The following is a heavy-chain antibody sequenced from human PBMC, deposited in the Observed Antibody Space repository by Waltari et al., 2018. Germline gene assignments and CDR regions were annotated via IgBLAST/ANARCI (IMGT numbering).Heavy chain of an antibody. D-gene: IGHD3-9*01. V-gene: IGHV3-13*01. CDR3: ARGDPTAGAIDY. Sequence: EVQLVESGGGLVQPGGSLRLSCAASGFTLRTYDMHWVRQVRGKGLGGVASIGAAGETKELDSRKGRFTISRESAKNSLNLQMNSLTGGDTAVYHCARGDPTAGAIDYWGQGTLVTVSS. CDR1: GFTLRTYD. J-gene: IGHJ4*02. CDR2: IGAAGET.